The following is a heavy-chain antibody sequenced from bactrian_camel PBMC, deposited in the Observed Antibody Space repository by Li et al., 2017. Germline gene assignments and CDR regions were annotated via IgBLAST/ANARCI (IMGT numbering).Heavy chain of an antibody. D-gene: IGHD8*01. CDR1: GFSLRDSS. CDR2: IRTDGTP. J-gene: IGHJ4*01. CDR3: ATYFHLE. V-gene: IGHV3S67*01. Sequence: DVQLVESGGGLVQPGGSLKVSCVASGFSLRDSSMSWVRQAPGEGREGVAFIRTDGTPSYADSVKGRFTISKDSARDILYLQMNSLKSEDTALYYCATYFHLEWGQGTQVTVS.